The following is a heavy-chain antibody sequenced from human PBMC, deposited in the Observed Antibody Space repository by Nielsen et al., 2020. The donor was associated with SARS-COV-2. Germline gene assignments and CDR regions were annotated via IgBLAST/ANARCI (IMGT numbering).Heavy chain of an antibody. D-gene: IGHD3-22*01. CDR3: TTDSRVYDSSGYWAFDI. CDR2: IKSKTDGGTT. Sequence: WIRQPPGKGLEWVGRIKSKTDGGTTGYAAPVKGRFTISRDDSKNTLYLQMNSLKTEDTAVYYCTTDSRVYDSSGYWAFDIWGQGTTVTVSS. V-gene: IGHV3-15*01. J-gene: IGHJ3*02.